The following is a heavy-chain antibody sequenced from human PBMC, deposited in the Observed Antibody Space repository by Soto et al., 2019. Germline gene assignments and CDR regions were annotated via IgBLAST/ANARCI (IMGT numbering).Heavy chain of an antibody. CDR2: MNPNSGNT. D-gene: IGHD3-10*01. CDR3: ARSYGSGSYYPSYYYYYMDV. CDR1: GYTFTSYD. Sequence: QVRLVQSGAEVKKPGASVKVSCKASGYTFTSYDINWVRQATGQGLEWMGWMNPNSGNTGYAQKFQGRVTMTRNTSISTAYMELSSLRSEDTAVYYCARSYGSGSYYPSYYYYYMDVWGKGTTVTVSS. V-gene: IGHV1-8*01. J-gene: IGHJ6*03.